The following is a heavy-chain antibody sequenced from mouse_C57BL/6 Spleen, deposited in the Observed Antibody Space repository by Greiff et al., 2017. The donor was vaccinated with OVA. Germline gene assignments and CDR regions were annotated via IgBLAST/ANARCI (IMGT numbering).Heavy chain of an antibody. CDR3: ARWDYDGYYFDY. CDR1: GYTFTSYW. V-gene: IGHV1-50*01. D-gene: IGHD2-4*01. CDR2: IDPSDSYT. J-gene: IGHJ2*01. Sequence: VQLQQPGAELVKPGASVKLSCKASGYTFTSYWMQWVKQRPGQGLEWIGEIDPSDSYTNYNQKFKGKATLTVDTSSSTAYMQLSSLTSEDSAVYYCARWDYDGYYFDYWGQGTTLTVSS.